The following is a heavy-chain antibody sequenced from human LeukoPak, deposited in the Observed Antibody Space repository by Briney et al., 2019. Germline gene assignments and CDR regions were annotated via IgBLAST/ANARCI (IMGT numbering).Heavy chain of an antibody. D-gene: IGHD2-2*01. V-gene: IGHV3-11*04. J-gene: IGHJ3*01. CDR3: ARGKYPGAFDV. CDR1: RFTFSDYY. Sequence: GGSLRLSCAASRFTFSDYYMSWFRQAPGKGLEWVSYISNTGSLIYYADSMKGRFSISRDNAKSSLHLQMNSLRVEDTAVYYCARGKYPGAFDVWGQGTMVTVSS. CDR2: ISNTGSLI.